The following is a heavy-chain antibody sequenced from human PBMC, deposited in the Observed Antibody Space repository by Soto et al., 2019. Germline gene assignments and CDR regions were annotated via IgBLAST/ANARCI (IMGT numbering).Heavy chain of an antibody. V-gene: IGHV4-4*07. Sequence: SETLSLTCTVSGGSINNYYWPWIRQPAGKGLEWIGRIYTSGSTNYNPSLKSRVTMSVDTSKNQFSLKLRSVTAADTAMYYCARQTTYSSSWYDYWGHGTLVTVSS. J-gene: IGHJ5*01. D-gene: IGHD6-13*01. CDR2: IYTSGST. CDR3: ARQTTYSSSWYDY. CDR1: GGSINNYY.